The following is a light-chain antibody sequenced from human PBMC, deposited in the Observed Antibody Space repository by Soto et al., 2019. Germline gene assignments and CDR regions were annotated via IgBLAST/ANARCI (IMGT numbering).Light chain of an antibody. CDR1: QSITKS. J-gene: IGKJ2*01. V-gene: IGKV1-39*01. CDR3: QQYYCIPYT. CDR2: AAS. Sequence: DIKMTQSPSSLSASLGDRVTITCRASQSITKSLNWYQQKPGKAPKFLIFAASTLQRGVPSRFSGSGSGTDFTLTISSLQPEDFATYYCQQYYCIPYTFGQGTNLETK.